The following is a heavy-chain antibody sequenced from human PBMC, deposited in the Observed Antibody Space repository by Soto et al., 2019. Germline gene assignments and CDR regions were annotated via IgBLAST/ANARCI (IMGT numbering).Heavy chain of an antibody. CDR3: ARDLQAGTDNVNWFAP. Sequence: QVQLVESGGGVVQPGRSLRLSCAASGFSISRSAMHWVRQAPGKGLEWVAVIAYDGSNRCYADSAKGRFTISRDNSKNTVYLEMSSLRGEDTAVYYCARDLQAGTDNVNWFAPWGQGTPVTVSS. CDR1: GFSISRSA. D-gene: IGHD1-1*01. J-gene: IGHJ5*02. V-gene: IGHV3-30*04. CDR2: IAYDGSNR.